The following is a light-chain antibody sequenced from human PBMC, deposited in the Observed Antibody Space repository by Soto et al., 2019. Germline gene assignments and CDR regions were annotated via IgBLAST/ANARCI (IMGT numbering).Light chain of an antibody. Sequence: DIQMTQSPSSLSASVGDRVTITCRASQGINNWLAWYQHKPEKAPKSLIYATSILQSGVPSRFSGSGSGKYFTPTISTLQPEDFATYDCKQYSSYPYSFGQGTKLEIK. V-gene: IGKV1D-16*01. CDR1: QGINNW. CDR3: KQYSSYPYS. CDR2: ATS. J-gene: IGKJ2*01.